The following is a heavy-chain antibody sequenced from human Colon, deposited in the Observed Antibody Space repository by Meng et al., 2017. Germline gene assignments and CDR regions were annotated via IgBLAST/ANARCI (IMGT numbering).Heavy chain of an antibody. V-gene: IGHV3-21*01. J-gene: IGHJ4*01. Sequence: EGQLWESGGGLVQPGKSLRLSCAASTFYSNVVTWVRQAPGKGLEWVSSITGDSTYIYYADSVKGRFTVSRDNAKNSLYLQMNSLRADDTAVYYCTRGWMPEWGQGTLVTVSS. CDR2: ITGDSTYI. D-gene: IGHD2-2*01. CDR3: TRGWMPE. CDR1: TFYSNV.